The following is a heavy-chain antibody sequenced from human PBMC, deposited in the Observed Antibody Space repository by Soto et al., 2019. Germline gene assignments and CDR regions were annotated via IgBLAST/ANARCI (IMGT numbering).Heavy chain of an antibody. J-gene: IGHJ4*02. CDR3: AKGWFGDYRTYSENLDY. D-gene: IGHD3-10*01. CDR2: ISSNVVTT. CDR1: GFTFSSYA. Sequence: GGSLRLSCAASGFTFSSYAMSWVRQAPGKGLEWVSGISSNVVTTYYADSVKGRFTISRDNSKNTLYLQMNSLRAEDTAVYYCAKGWFGDYRTYSENLDYWGQGTLVTVSS. V-gene: IGHV3-23*01.